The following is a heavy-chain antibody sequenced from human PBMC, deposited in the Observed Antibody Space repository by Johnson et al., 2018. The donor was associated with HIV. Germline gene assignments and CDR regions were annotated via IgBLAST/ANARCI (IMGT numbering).Heavy chain of an antibody. CDR3: TTVSSSRVGGAFDI. Sequence: QVQLVESGGGVVQPGRSLRLSCAASGFTFSSYAMHWVRQAPGKGLEWVAVISYDGSNKYYADSVKGRFTISRDDSKNTLYLQMNSLKTEDTAVYYCTTVSSSRVGGAFDIWGQGTMVTVSS. V-gene: IGHV3-30-3*01. J-gene: IGHJ3*02. CDR2: ISYDGSNK. CDR1: GFTFSSYA. D-gene: IGHD6-13*01.